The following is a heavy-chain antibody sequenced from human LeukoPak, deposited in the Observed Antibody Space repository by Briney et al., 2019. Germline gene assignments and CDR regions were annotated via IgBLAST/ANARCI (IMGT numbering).Heavy chain of an antibody. CDR3: ARGTRGDILTGYSLGY. J-gene: IGHJ4*02. D-gene: IGHD3-9*01. CDR1: GYTFTSYG. CDR2: ISGYNANT. V-gene: IGHV1-18*01. Sequence: GASVKVSCKASGYTFTSYGITWVRQAPGQGLEWMGWISGYNANTNYAQKLQGRVTMTTDTSTSTAYMELRSLRSDDTAVYYCARGTRGDILTGYSLGYWGQGTLVTVSS.